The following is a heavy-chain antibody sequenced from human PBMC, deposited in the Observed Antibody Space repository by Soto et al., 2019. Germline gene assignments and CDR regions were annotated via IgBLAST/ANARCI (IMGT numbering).Heavy chain of an antibody. D-gene: IGHD3-10*01. CDR2: IYYSGST. CDR3: ACSRITMVRGVNHRAFDI. Sequence: SELLSLTCTVSGGSISSYYWSCIRQPPGKGLEWIGYIYYSGSTNYNPSLKSRVTISVDTSKNQFSLKLSSVTAADTAVYYCACSRITMVRGVNHRAFDIWGQGTMVTVSS. J-gene: IGHJ3*02. CDR1: GGSISSYY. V-gene: IGHV4-59*01.